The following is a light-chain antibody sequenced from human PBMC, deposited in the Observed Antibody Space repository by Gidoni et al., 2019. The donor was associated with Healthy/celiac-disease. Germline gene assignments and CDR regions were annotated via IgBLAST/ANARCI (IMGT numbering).Light chain of an antibody. J-gene: IGKJ3*01. CDR1: QSVSSY. CDR3: QQRSNWLFT. V-gene: IGKV3-11*01. Sequence: PATPSLSPGERATLSCRASQSVSSYLAWYQQKPGQAPRLLIYDASNRATGIPARFSGSGSGTDFTLTISSLEPEDFAVYYCQQRSNWLFTFGPGTKVDIK. CDR2: DAS.